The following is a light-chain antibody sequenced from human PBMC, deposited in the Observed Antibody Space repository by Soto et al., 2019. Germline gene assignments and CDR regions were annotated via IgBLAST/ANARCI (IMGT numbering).Light chain of an antibody. J-gene: IGKJ1*01. CDR1: QTLSNR. Sequence: MVLTQSPATLSSFPGERVTLSCRASQTLSNRLAWYQHKPGQAPRILIYVTSNRDTGIPARFSGSGSGSDYTLTISRLEPEDSAVYYCHQRQSWPRTFGQGTKVDIK. V-gene: IGKV3-11*01. CDR2: VTS. CDR3: HQRQSWPRT.